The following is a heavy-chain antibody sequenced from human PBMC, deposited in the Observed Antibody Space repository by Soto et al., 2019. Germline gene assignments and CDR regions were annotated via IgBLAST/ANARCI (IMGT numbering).Heavy chain of an antibody. CDR1: GASMKSYH. CDR2: IHSSGST. Sequence: SETLSLTCTVSGASMKSYHWSWIRQPAGKGLEWIGHIHSSGSTNYNPSLKSRVTMSVDTSKNQFSLRLMSLTAADTAVYYCARDQGVAAAGITWFDPWGQGSLGTVSA. D-gene: IGHD6-13*01. CDR3: ARDQGVAAAGITWFDP. J-gene: IGHJ5*02. V-gene: IGHV4-4*07.